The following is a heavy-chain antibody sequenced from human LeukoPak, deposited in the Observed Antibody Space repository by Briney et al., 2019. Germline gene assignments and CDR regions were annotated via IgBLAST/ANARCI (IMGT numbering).Heavy chain of an antibody. D-gene: IGHD4-17*01. CDR3: ARERSLDLSGDYVGNWFDP. CDR2: INPNSGGT. CDR1: GYTFTGYY. V-gene: IGHV1-2*02. J-gene: IGHJ5*02. Sequence: ASVKVSCKASGYTFTGYYMHWVRQAPGQGLEWMGWINPNSGGTNYAQKFQGRVTMTRDMSTSTVYMELSSLRSEDTAVYYCARERSLDLSGDYVGNWFDPWGQGTLVTVSS.